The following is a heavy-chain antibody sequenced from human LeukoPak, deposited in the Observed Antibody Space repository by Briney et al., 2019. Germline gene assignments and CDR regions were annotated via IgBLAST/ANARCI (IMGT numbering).Heavy chain of an antibody. D-gene: IGHD7-27*01. Sequence: GGSLRLSCTPSAFTFSSFWMTWVRQAPGKGLEWVANINEDGSEKNYVDSVKGRFTISRDNAKNSLFLQMNSLRAEDTALYYCARGGPTGALDDWGQGTLLTVSS. V-gene: IGHV3-7*01. CDR2: INEDGSEK. CDR3: ARGGPTGALDD. J-gene: IGHJ4*02. CDR1: AFTFSSFW.